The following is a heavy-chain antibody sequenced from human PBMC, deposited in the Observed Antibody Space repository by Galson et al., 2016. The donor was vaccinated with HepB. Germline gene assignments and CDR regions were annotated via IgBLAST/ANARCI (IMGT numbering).Heavy chain of an antibody. V-gene: IGHV1-46*01. CDR2: INPTGAST. CDR3: ARATVGGYTYGPFDY. J-gene: IGHJ4*02. CDR1: GYTFTDYY. Sequence: SVKVSCKASGYTFTDYYIHWLRQAPGQGLEWMGLINPTGASTSYAQQFQGSITLTSDTSTSTVYMDLSSLRSADTAIYFCARATVGGYTYGPFDYWGQGTLVTVSS. D-gene: IGHD4-23*01.